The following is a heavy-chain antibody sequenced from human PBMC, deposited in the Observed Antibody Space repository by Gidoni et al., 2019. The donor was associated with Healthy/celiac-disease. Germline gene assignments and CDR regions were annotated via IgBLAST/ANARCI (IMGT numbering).Heavy chain of an antibody. V-gene: IGHV3-33*01. CDR2: IWYDGSNK. CDR3: AREAGFYYDSSGYDAFDI. CDR1: GFTFSSYG. Sequence: QVQLVESGGGVVQPGRSLRPSCAASGFTFSSYGMHWVRQAPGKGLEWVAGIWYDGSNKYYADSVKGRFTISRDNSKNTLYLQMNSLRAEDTAVYYCAREAGFYYDSSGYDAFDIWGQGTMVTVSS. D-gene: IGHD3-22*01. J-gene: IGHJ3*02.